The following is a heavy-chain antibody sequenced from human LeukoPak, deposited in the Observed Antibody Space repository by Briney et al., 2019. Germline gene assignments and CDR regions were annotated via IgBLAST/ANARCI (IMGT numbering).Heavy chain of an antibody. D-gene: IGHD4-11*01. Sequence: SETLSLTCTVSGYSISSGYYWGWIRQPPGKGLEWIGSIYYSGSTYYSPSLKSRVTISVDTSKNHFSLQLSSVTAADTAVYFCARGRVSSSTWHSTYYYYFYMDVWGKGTTVTVSS. CDR3: ARGRVSSSTWHSTYYYYFYMDV. CDR1: GYSISSGYY. CDR2: IYYSGST. V-gene: IGHV4-38-2*02. J-gene: IGHJ6*03.